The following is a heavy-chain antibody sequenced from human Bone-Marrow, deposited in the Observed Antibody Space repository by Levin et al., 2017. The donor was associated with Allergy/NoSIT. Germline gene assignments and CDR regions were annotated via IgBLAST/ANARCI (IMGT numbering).Heavy chain of an antibody. CDR1: GYTFTRNY. Sequence: PRASVKVSCKASGYTFTRNYIHWLRQAPGQGLEWMGIIDPSGDNTDYAQKVQGRVTMTRDTSTSTVYMELSSLKSDDTGVYYCARVSQARIAAGHLDHWGQGTLVTVSS. CDR3: ARVSQARIAAGHLDH. V-gene: IGHV1-46*01. D-gene: IGHD6-6*01. J-gene: IGHJ4*02. CDR2: IDPSGDNT.